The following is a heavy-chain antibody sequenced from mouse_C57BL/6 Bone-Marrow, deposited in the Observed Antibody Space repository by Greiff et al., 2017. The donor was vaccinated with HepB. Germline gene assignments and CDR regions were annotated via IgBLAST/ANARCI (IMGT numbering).Heavy chain of an antibody. CDR1: GFTFSNYW. J-gene: IGHJ2*01. Sequence: EVKLVESGGGLVQPGGSMKLSCVASGFTFSNYWMNWVRQSPEKGLEWVAQIRLKSDNYATHYAESVKGRFTISRDDSKSSVYLQMNNLRAEDTGIYYCTKRIYYYGSSLDYWGQGTTLTVSS. D-gene: IGHD1-1*01. CDR2: IRLKSDNYAT. V-gene: IGHV6-3*01. CDR3: TKRIYYYGSSLDY.